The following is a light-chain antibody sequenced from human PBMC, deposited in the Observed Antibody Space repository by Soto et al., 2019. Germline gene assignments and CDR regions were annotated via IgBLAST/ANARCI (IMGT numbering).Light chain of an antibody. CDR3: SSCTSSNTCL. V-gene: IGLV2-14*01. Sequence: LTQPASVSGSPGQSITISCTGTSSDVGGYNYVSWYQHSPGKAPKLMIYEVNSRPSGVSNRFSGSKSGNTASLTISGLQAEDESDYYCSSCTSSNTCLFGTGTKVTVL. CDR2: EVN. J-gene: IGLJ1*01. CDR1: SSDVGGYNY.